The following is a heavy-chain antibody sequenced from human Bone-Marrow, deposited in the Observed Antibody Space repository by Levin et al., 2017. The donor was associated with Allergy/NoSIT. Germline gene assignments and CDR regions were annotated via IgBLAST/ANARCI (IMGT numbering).Heavy chain of an antibody. J-gene: IGHJ6*02. CDR1: GFTFTNYG. CDR3: AKDPCSSATCYGSYYYFDGMDA. Sequence: GESLKISCAASGFTFTNYGMHWVRQAPGKGLEWVAYLSYDGRNKYYAESVKGRFTISRDNVKDRLFLQLDSLRTDDTAVYFCAKDPCSSATCYGSYYYFDGMDAWGRGTTVTVSS. CDR2: LSYDGRNK. D-gene: IGHD2-2*01. V-gene: IGHV3-30*02.